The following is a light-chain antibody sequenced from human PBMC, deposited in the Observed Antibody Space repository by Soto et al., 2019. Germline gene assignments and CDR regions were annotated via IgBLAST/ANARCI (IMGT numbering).Light chain of an antibody. Sequence: DIQMTQSPSTLSASVGDRVTITCRASQSISSWLAWYQQKPGKAPKLLIYDASSLESGVPSRFSGSGSGTEFTLTISSLQPDDFATYYCQQYNSYPFFSPGTKVDIK. CDR2: DAS. V-gene: IGKV1-5*01. J-gene: IGKJ3*01. CDR3: QQYNSYPF. CDR1: QSISSW.